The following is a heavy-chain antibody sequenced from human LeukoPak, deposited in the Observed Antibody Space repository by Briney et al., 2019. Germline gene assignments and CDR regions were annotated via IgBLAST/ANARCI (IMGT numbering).Heavy chain of an antibody. CDR2: MYHTGHA. CDR3: ARHPFATPFDY. CDR1: SGSISNYY. V-gene: IGHV4-59*08. J-gene: IGHJ4*02. Sequence: SEALSLTCNVSSGSISNYYWSWIRQPPGKGLEWIGYMYHTGHAMYNSSLKSRVTMSLDTSKNHFSLRLSSVTAADTAVYYCARHPFATPFDYWGPGTLVTVSS. D-gene: IGHD2-15*01.